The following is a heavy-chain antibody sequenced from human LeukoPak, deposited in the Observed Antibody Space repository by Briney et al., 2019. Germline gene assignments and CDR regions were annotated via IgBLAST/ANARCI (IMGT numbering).Heavy chain of an antibody. D-gene: IGHD2-2*02. V-gene: IGHV3-21*01. Sequence: GGSLRLSCAASGFTFSSYSMNWVRQAPGKGLEWVSSISSSSSCIYYADSVKGRFTISRDNAKNSLYLQMNSLRAEDTAVYYCARNQLPYGAFDIWGQGTMVTVSS. CDR3: ARNQLPYGAFDI. CDR2: ISSSSSCI. J-gene: IGHJ3*02. CDR1: GFTFSSYS.